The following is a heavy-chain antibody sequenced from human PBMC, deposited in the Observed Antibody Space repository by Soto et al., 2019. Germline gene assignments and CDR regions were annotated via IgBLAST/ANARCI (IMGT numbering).Heavy chain of an antibody. V-gene: IGHV4-31*01. CDR1: GGSISSGGYY. Sequence: QVQLQESGPGLVKPSQTLSLTCTVSGGSISSGGYYWSWIRQHPGKGLEGMGYIFNSGRNYYNPYLKSQVTITVDTANNQYSLKLSSVTAADTAVYYCARVEMATITYYYHDSMDVWGQGTTVTVSS. CDR3: ARVEMATITYYYHDSMDV. D-gene: IGHD5-12*01. CDR2: IFNSGRN. J-gene: IGHJ6*02.